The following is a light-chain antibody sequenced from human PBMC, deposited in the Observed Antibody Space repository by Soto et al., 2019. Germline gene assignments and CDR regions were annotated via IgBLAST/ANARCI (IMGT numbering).Light chain of an antibody. J-gene: IGKJ1*01. CDR3: QQYNNYCWA. CDR1: QSINSW. V-gene: IGKV1-5*03. Sequence: IQMSQSPSTLSASQRDRVTITCRASQSINSWLAWYQQKPGKAPKLLIYKASTLESGVPSRFSGSGSGTEFTLTISSLQPDDLATYYCQQYNNYCWAFGQGTKVDIK. CDR2: KAS.